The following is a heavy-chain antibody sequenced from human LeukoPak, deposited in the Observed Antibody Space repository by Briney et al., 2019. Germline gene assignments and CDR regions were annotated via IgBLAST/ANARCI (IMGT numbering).Heavy chain of an antibody. CDR2: ISYDGSNK. V-gene: IGHV3-30*04. CDR1: GFTFSSYA. J-gene: IGHJ6*02. Sequence: GGSLRLSCAASGFTFSSYAMHWVRQAPGKGLEWVAVISYDGSNKYYADSVKGRFTISRDNSKNTLYLQMNSLRSEDTAVYYCASPHPEVQLWDYYYYGMDVWGQGTTVTVSS. CDR3: ASPHPEVQLWDYYYYGMDV. D-gene: IGHD5-18*01.